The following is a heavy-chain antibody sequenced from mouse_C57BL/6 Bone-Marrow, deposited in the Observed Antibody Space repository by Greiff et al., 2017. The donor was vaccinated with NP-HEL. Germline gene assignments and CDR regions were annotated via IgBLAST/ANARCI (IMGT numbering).Heavy chain of an antibody. V-gene: IGHV5-17*01. Sequence: EVMLVESGGGLVKPGGSLKLSCAASGFTFSDYGMHWVRQAPEKGLEWVAYISSGSSTIYYVDTVKGRFTISRDNAKNTLCLQMTSLRSEDTAMYYCARTGPYYSTLYAMDYWGQGTSVTVSS. J-gene: IGHJ4*01. CDR3: ARTGPYYSTLYAMDY. D-gene: IGHD2-5*01. CDR1: GFTFSDYG. CDR2: ISSGSSTI.